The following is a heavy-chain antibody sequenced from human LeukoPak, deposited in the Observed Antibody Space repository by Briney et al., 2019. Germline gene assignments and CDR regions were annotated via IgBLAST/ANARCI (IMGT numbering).Heavy chain of an antibody. V-gene: IGHV3-30*02. CDR3: VRHDGY. Sequence: GGSLRLSCAASGFTFSSYAMSWVRQAPGKGLEWVAFIRYDGSNKYYADSVKGRFTISRDNSKNTLYLQMNSLRAEDTAVYYCVRHDGYWGQGTLVTVSS. D-gene: IGHD6-25*01. CDR1: GFTFSSYA. J-gene: IGHJ4*02. CDR2: IRYDGSNK.